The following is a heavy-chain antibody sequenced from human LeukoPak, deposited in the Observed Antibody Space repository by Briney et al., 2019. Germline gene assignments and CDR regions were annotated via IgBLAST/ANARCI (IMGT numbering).Heavy chain of an antibody. D-gene: IGHD4-17*01. V-gene: IGHV3-30-3*01. CDR3: GRDGHGVPLDY. CDR2: ISYDGTEK. CDR1: GLIFSGYA. J-gene: IGHJ4*02. Sequence: PGGSLRLSCAASGLIFSGYATHWVRQAPGKGLEWVAVISYDGTEKHYGDSVKGRLTISRDNSKNTLYLQMNSLRAEDTALYYCGRDGHGVPLDYWGQGTLVTVSS.